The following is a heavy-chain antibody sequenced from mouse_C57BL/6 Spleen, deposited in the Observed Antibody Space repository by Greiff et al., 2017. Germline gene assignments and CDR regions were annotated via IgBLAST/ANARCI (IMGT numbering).Heavy chain of an antibody. V-gene: IGHV1-50*01. Sequence: QVQLQQPGAELVKPGASVKLSCKASGYTFTSYWMQWVKQRPGQGLEWIGEIDTSDSYTNYPHKFKGQATLTVDTSSSTAYMKLGSRTSEDSAVYYCARRGTTGFAYWGEGTLVTVSA. CDR2: IDTSDSYT. CDR1: GYTFTSYW. CDR3: ARRGTTGFAY. D-gene: IGHD1-1*01. J-gene: IGHJ3*01.